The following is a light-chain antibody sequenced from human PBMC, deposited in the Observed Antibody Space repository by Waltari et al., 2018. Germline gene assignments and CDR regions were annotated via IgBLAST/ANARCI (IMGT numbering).Light chain of an antibody. J-gene: IGKJ1*01. Sequence: DIQMTQSPSTLSASVGDTVTITCRASQTVSAWLAWYQQKPGNAPKVLIYKASNLKSGVPSRFSGSGSGTEFTLTINSLQPDDFATYYCQHYNNYSGTFGQGTRVELK. CDR3: QHYNNYSGT. CDR1: QTVSAW. V-gene: IGKV1-5*03. CDR2: KAS.